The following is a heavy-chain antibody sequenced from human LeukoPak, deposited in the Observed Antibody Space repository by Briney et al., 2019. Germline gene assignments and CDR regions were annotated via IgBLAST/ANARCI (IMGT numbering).Heavy chain of an antibody. D-gene: IGHD6-13*01. CDR3: ARIASSTWKNFDY. J-gene: IGHJ4*02. V-gene: IGHV3-23*01. Sequence: GGSLRLSCAASGFTFSTYAMSWVRQAPGKRLEYVSSITDSGFGTYYADSVKCRFTISRDNSKNTLYLQMNSLGAEDTAIYYCARIASSTWKNFDYWAQGTLVTVSS. CDR1: GFTFSTYA. CDR2: ITDSGFGT.